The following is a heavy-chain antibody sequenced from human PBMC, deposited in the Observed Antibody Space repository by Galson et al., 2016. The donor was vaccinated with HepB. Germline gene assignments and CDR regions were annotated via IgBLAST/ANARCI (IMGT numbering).Heavy chain of an antibody. Sequence: SLRLSCAASGFTFRNYAMSWVRQAPGKGLEWVARISGSGGDTYIADSVEGRFTISRDNSKNTVELQMHSLKGEDTAVYFCAKGSGRAGYNCVPIESWGQGTLVPVSS. CDR1: GFTFRNYA. J-gene: IGHJ4*02. V-gene: IGHV3-23*01. CDR3: AKGSGRAGYNCVPIES. D-gene: IGHD1-20*01. CDR2: ISGSGGDT.